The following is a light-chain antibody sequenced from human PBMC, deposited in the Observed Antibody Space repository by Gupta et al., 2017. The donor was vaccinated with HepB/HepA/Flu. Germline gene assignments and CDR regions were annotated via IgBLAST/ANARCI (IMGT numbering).Light chain of an antibody. CDR1: SANIGTHD. J-gene: IGLJ3*02. CDR2: DND. V-gene: IGLV1-51*01. CDR3: GTWDISLRGV. Sequence: QSVLTQPTSVSGASGQKATISSYGSSANIGTHDVSWYQQLPGTAPKLVIYDNDKRPSGIPDRFAGSKSGTSATLGITGLQTGDEADYYCGTWDISLRGVFGGGTTLTVL.